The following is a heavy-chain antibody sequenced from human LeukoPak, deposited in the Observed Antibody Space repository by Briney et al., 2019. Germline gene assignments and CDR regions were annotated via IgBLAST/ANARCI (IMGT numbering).Heavy chain of an antibody. D-gene: IGHD2-2*01. Sequence: PGGSLRLSCAASGFTFSSYSMNWVRQAPGRGLEWVSSISGSGGTTYYADSVKGRFTISRDDSKNTLYVQMNSLRAEDTAVYYCASGIRYQPYYFDYWGQGTLVTVSS. CDR2: ISGSGGTT. CDR1: GFTFSSYS. J-gene: IGHJ4*02. V-gene: IGHV3-23*01. CDR3: ASGIRYQPYYFDY.